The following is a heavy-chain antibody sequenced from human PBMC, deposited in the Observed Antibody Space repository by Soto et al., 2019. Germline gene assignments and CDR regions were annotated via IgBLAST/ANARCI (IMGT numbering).Heavy chain of an antibody. CDR1: GFTFSTYG. Sequence: QVQVVESGGGVVQPGRSLRLSCAASGFTFSTYGMHWVRQAPGKGLEWVAVIWYDESHKYYADSVKGRFTISRDNSKNTVDLQMNSLRAEDTAVYYCAGGRYRTNLEYWGQGTLVTVSS. V-gene: IGHV3-33*01. J-gene: IGHJ4*01. CDR2: IWYDESHK. CDR3: AGGRYRTNLEY. D-gene: IGHD3-16*01.